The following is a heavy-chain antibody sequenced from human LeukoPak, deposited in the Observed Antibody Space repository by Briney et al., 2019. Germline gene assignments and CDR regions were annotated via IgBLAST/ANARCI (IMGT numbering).Heavy chain of an antibody. Sequence: SGTLSLTCTVSGGSVSSGSYYWSWIRQPPGKGLEWIGYIYYSGSTNYNPSLKSRVTISVDTSKNQFSLKLSSVTAADTAVYYCARGYSSSWYDGDAFDIWGQGTMVTVSS. CDR3: ARGYSSSWYDGDAFDI. CDR1: GGSVSSGSYY. D-gene: IGHD6-13*01. V-gene: IGHV4-61*01. CDR2: IYYSGST. J-gene: IGHJ3*02.